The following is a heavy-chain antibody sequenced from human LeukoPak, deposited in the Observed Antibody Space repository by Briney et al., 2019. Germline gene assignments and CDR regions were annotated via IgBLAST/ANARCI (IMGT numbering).Heavy chain of an antibody. J-gene: IGHJ4*02. V-gene: IGHV1-18*04. D-gene: IGHD2-2*01. Sequence: ASVKVSCKASGYTFTSYGISWVRQAPGQGLEWMGWISAYNGNTNYAQKLQGRVTMTTDTSTSTAYMELRSLRSDDTAVYYCARVRGYCSSTICYRYYFDYWGQGTLVTVSS. CDR1: GYTFTSYG. CDR2: ISAYNGNT. CDR3: ARVRGYCSSTICYRYYFDY.